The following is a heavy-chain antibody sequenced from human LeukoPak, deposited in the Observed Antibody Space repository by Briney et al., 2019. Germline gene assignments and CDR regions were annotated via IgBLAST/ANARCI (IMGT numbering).Heavy chain of an antibody. CDR1: GFTFSSYA. Sequence: GGSLRLSCAASGFTFSSYAMSWVRQAPGKGLEWVSGISWNSGSIGYADSVKGRFTISRDNAKNSLYLQMNSLRAEDTALYYCAKLGSSYDDFDYWGQGTLVTVSS. CDR3: AKLGSSYDDFDY. J-gene: IGHJ4*02. CDR2: ISWNSGSI. V-gene: IGHV3-9*01. D-gene: IGHD6-6*01.